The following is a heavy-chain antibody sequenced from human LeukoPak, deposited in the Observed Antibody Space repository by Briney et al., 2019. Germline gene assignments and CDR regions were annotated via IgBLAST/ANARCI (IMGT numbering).Heavy chain of an antibody. CDR3: TYARITIFGVVDY. V-gene: IGHV3-73*01. J-gene: IGHJ4*02. CDR2: IRSKANSYAT. D-gene: IGHD3-3*01. Sequence: GGSLKLSCAASGFTFSGSAMHWVRQASGKGLEWVGRIRSKANSYATAYAASVKGRFTISRDDSKNTAYLQMNSLKTEDTAVYHCTYARITIFGVVDYWGQGTLVTVSS. CDR1: GFTFSGSA.